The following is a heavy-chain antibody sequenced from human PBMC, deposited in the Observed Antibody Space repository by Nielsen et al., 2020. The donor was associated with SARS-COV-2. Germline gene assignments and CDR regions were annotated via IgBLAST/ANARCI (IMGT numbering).Heavy chain of an antibody. CDR3: ARMEQLVPIAFYGMDV. V-gene: IGHV4-30-4*01. D-gene: IGHD6-6*01. Sequence: RQAPGKGLEWIGYIYYSGSTYYNPSLKSRVTISVDTSKNQFSLKLSSVTAADTAVYYCARMEQLVPIAFYGMDVWGQGTTVTVSS. CDR2: IYYSGST. J-gene: IGHJ6*02.